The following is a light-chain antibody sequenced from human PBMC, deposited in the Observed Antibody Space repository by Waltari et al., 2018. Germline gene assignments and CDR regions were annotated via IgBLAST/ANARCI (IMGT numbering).Light chain of an antibody. CDR1: ENVYNY. CDR3: HQRGVWPPT. CDR2: DVS. V-gene: IGKV3-11*01. Sequence: EIVLTQSPATLSLSPGEGATLSCRASENVYNYLAWYQQRPGQAPRLLIYDVSEWATGIPARFSGSGSGTDFTLSISSLEPEDFAVYYCHQRGVWPPTFGQGTKLQVK. J-gene: IGKJ2*01.